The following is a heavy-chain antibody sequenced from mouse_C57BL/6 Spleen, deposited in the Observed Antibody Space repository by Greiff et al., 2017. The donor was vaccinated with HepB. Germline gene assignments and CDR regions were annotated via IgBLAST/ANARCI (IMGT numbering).Heavy chain of an antibody. Sequence: EVMLVESGGGLVKPGGSLKFSCAASGFTFSDYGMHWVRQAPEKGLEWVAYISSGSSTIYYADTVKGRFTISRDNSKNTLFLQMTSLRSEDTAMYYCLYYYWYFDVWGTGTTVTVSS. CDR2: ISSGSSTI. CDR1: GFTFSDYG. D-gene: IGHD1-1*01. J-gene: IGHJ1*03. V-gene: IGHV5-17*01. CDR3: LYYYWYFDV.